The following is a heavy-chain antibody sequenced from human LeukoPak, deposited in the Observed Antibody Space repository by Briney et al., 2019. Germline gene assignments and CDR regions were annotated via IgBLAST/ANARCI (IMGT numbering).Heavy chain of an antibody. J-gene: IGHJ4*02. CDR1: GGSISSYH. CDR2: IYYSGST. D-gene: IGHD4-23*01. Sequence: PSETLSLTCTVSGGSISSYHWSWIRQPPGKGLEWIGYIYYSGSTNYNPSLKSRVTISVDTSKNQFSLKLSSVTAADTAVYYCARQIPYGGNAYYFDYWGQGTLVTVSS. V-gene: IGHV4-59*08. CDR3: ARQIPYGGNAYYFDY.